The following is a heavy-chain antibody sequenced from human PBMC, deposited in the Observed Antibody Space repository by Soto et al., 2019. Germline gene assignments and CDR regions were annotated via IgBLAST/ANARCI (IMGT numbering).Heavy chain of an antibody. CDR3: ANPIPKTGTTFGF. Sequence: QSLESGGGFVQPGGSLRLSCVASGFTFSNFAMPWVRQAPGEGLEWVSAISGSGDDTFYADSMKGRFTISRDNSKDTLYLQINSLRAEDTAVYYCANPIPKTGTTFGFWGQGTLVTVSS. CDR2: ISGSGDDT. J-gene: IGHJ4*02. D-gene: IGHD1-1*01. V-gene: IGHV3-23*01. CDR1: GFTFSNFA.